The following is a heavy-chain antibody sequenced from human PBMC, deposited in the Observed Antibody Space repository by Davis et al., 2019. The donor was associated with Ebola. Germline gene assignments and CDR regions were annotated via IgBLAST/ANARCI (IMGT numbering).Heavy chain of an antibody. J-gene: IGHJ4*02. V-gene: IGHV4-59*08. D-gene: IGHD2-15*01. CDR3: ASLYCSGGSCYPGFDY. Sequence: SETLSLTCTVSGGSISSYYWNWIRQPPGKGLEWIGYIYYSGSTNYNPSLKSRVTISVDTSKNQFSLKLSSVTAADTAVYYCASLYCSGGSCYPGFDYWGQGTLVTVSS. CDR1: GGSISSYY. CDR2: IYYSGST.